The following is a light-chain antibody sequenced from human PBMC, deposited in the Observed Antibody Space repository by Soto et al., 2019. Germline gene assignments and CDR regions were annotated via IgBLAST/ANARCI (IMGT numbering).Light chain of an antibody. CDR2: LGS. V-gene: IGKV2-28*01. CDR1: QSLLHSNGYNY. J-gene: IGKJ3*01. CDR3: MQPLHSPFT. Sequence: DVVMTQSPLSLPVTPGEPASISCRSSQSLLHSNGYNYLDWYLQKPGQSPQLLIYLGSNRASGVHDRFSGSGTGTDFTLKISRVEAEDVGVYYCMQPLHSPFTFGPGTKVDIK.